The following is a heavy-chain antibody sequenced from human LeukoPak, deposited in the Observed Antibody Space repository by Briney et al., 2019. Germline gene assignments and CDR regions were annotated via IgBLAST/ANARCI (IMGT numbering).Heavy chain of an antibody. CDR3: AREFGGSYYYYYYMDV. CDR2: INHSGST. Sequence: SETLSLTCAVYGGSFSGYYWSWIRHPPGKWLEWIGEINHSGSTNYNPSLNSRVTISVDASKNQFSLKLSSVTAADTAVYYCAREFGGSYYYYYYMDVWDKGTTVTVSS. CDR1: GGSFSGYY. D-gene: IGHD1-26*01. V-gene: IGHV4-34*01. J-gene: IGHJ6*03.